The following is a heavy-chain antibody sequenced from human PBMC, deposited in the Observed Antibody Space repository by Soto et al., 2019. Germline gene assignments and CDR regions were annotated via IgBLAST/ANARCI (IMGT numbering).Heavy chain of an antibody. J-gene: IGHJ4*02. Sequence: GPSVKVSCQASGYTFTNYYVQWVRQAPGQGLEWMGVIHPDGGHTTYSQKFQDRVTMTRDTFTSTIYMELSSLRSEDTAVYYCARGDNDYWGQGTLVTVSS. V-gene: IGHV1-46*01. CDR2: IHPDGGHT. CDR1: GYTFTNYY. CDR3: ARGDNDY.